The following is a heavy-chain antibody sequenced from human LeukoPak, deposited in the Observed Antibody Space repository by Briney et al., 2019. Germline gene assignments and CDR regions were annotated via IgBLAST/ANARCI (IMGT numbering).Heavy chain of an antibody. V-gene: IGHV4-39*01. Sequence: SETLSLTCTVSGGSISSSSYYWGWIRQPPGKGLEWIGNIYYSGSTYYNPSLESRVTISVDTSKNQFSLKLSSVTAADTAVYYCARGRAYFDWGQGTLVTVSS. D-gene: IGHD3-9*01. J-gene: IGHJ4*02. CDR1: GGSISSSSYY. CDR2: IYYSGST. CDR3: ARGRAYFD.